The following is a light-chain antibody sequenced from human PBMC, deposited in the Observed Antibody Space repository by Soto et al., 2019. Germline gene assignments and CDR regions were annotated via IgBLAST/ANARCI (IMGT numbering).Light chain of an antibody. Sequence: SVLTQPASVSGSPGQSITISCTGTSSDVGGYNYVSWFQHHPGKAPKLIIYEVSYRPSGVSARFSGSKSGDTASLTISGLQAEDEADYYCSSFTNTITRYAFGTGTKVTVL. CDR2: EVS. CDR3: SSFTNTITRYA. CDR1: SSDVGGYNY. J-gene: IGLJ1*01. V-gene: IGLV2-14*01.